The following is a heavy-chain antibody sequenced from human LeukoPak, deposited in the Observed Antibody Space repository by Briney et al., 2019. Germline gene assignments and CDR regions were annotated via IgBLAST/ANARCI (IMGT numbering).Heavy chain of an antibody. J-gene: IGHJ4*02. D-gene: IGHD3-22*01. CDR2: IYTSGST. CDR1: GGSISSYY. CDR3: ARDLYDSSGYYLPFDY. Sequence: KPSETLSLTCTVSGGSISSYYWSWIRQPAGKGLEWIGRIYTSGSTNYNPSLKSRVTMSVDTSKNQFSLKLSSVTAADTAVYYCARDLYDSSGYYLPFDYWGQGTLVTVSS. V-gene: IGHV4-4*07.